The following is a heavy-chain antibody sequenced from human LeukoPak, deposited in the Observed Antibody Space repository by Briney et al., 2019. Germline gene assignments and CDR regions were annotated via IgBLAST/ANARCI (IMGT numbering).Heavy chain of an antibody. V-gene: IGHV4-59*08. J-gene: IGHJ5*02. CDR3: ARQPTDSSGYNWFDP. CDR1: GGSISSYY. CDR2: IYYSGST. D-gene: IGHD3-22*01. Sequence: SETLSLTCTVSGGSISSYYWSWIRQPPGKGLEWIGYIYYSGSTNNNPSLKSRVTISVDTSKNQSSLKLSSVTAADTAVYYCARQPTDSSGYNWFDPWGQGTLVTVSS.